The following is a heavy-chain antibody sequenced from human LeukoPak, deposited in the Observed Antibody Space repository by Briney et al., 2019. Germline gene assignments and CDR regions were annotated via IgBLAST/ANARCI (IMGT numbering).Heavy chain of an antibody. Sequence: VAAVKDSCLASGYTFTSYGISSVRPAPRQGVEWMGWISAYNGDTKYAQKLQGRVTMTTDTSTSTAYMELRSLRSDDTAVYYCARGGPAPHRITLIVVASSTDAFDIWGQGTMVTVSS. V-gene: IGHV1-18*01. CDR3: ARGGPAPHRITLIVVASSTDAFDI. J-gene: IGHJ3*02. CDR1: GYTFTSYG. CDR2: ISAYNGDT. D-gene: IGHD3-22*01.